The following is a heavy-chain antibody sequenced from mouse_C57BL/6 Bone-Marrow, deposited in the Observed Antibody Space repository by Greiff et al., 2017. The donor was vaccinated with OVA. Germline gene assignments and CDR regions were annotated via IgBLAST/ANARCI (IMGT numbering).Heavy chain of an antibody. D-gene: IGHD2-12*01. Sequence: VQLQQPGAELVKPGASVKMSCKASGYTFTSYWITWVKQRPGQGLEWIGDIYPGSGSTNYNDKFKSKATLTVDTSTSTAYMQLSSLTSEESAVYDCARSLYDAMDYWGQGNSVTVSS. CDR3: ARSLYDAMDY. CDR1: GYTFTSYW. V-gene: IGHV1-55*01. CDR2: IYPGSGST. J-gene: IGHJ4*01.